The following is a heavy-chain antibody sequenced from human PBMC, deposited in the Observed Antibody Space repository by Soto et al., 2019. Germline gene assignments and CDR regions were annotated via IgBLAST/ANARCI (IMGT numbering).Heavy chain of an antibody. D-gene: IGHD1-20*01. CDR2: ISHGGST. CDR3: AREVSGIQAFDY. V-gene: IGHV4-4*02. CDR1: W. J-gene: IGHJ4*02. Sequence: WISWVRQMPGKGLEWIGEISHGGSTNFNPSLKSRATISVDKSKNHLSLKLDSVTAADTAVYYCAREVSGIQAFDYWGQGTLVTVSS.